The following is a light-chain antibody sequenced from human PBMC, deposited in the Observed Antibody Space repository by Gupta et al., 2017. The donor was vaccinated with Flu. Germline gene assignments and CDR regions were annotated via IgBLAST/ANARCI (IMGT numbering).Light chain of an antibody. CDR1: QSVKSY. Sequence: DIQMTQSPSSLSASVGDRVTLTCRASQSVKSYLEWYQQKPGKAPKLLIYSASTLQSGVPSRFSGNSCGTDVTITISSMQPEDFAAYYCRQSYNTPLCTFGPGTKVDIK. CDR2: SAS. J-gene: IGKJ3*01. CDR3: RQSYNTPLCT. V-gene: IGKV1-39*01.